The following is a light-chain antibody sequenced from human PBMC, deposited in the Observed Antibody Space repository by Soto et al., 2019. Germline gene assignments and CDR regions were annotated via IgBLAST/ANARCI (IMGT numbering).Light chain of an antibody. CDR2: GAS. V-gene: IGKV3-20*01. CDR1: QSISSSY. Sequence: EIVLTSVLAASLLKPGERATLSCRASQSISSSYLAWYQQKPGQAPRLLVHGASSRATGIPDRFSGSGSGTDFTLTISRLEPEDFAVYYCQQYGSSRFTFGPGTKVDIK. CDR3: QQYGSSRFT. J-gene: IGKJ3*01.